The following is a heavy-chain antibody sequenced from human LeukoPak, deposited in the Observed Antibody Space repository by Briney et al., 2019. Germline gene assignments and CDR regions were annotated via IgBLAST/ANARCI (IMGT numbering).Heavy chain of an antibody. V-gene: IGHV3-74*01. CDR1: GFTFSSYW. Sequence: GGSLRLSCAASGFTFSSYWMHWVRQAPGKGLVWVSRINSDGSSTSYADSVKGRFTISRDNAKNTLYLQMNSLRAEDTAVYYCAKDQEGSSSWYETFDYWGQGTLVTVSS. CDR3: AKDQEGSSSWYETFDY. J-gene: IGHJ4*02. D-gene: IGHD6-13*01. CDR2: INSDGSST.